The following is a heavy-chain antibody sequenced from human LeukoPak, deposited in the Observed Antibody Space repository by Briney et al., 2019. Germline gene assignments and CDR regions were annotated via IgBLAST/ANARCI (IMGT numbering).Heavy chain of an antibody. D-gene: IGHD5-12*01. CDR2: ISGSGGST. J-gene: IGHJ6*03. Sequence: GGSLRLSCTASGFTFSAYAMSWVRQAPGKGLEWVSAISGSGGSTYYADSVKGRFTISRDNSKNTLYLQMNSLRAEDTAVYYCAKDRGLRDFFYYYMDVWGKGTTVTVSS. CDR1: GFTFSAYA. V-gene: IGHV3-23*01. CDR3: AKDRGLRDFFYYYMDV.